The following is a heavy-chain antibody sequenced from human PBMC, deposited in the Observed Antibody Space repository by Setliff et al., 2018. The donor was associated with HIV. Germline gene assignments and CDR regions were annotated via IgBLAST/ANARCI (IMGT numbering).Heavy chain of an antibody. CDR2: INPNSGGT. CDR1: GYTFTGYY. D-gene: IGHD3-10*01. Sequence: ASVKVSCKASGYTFTGYYMHWVRQAPGQGLEWMGWINPNSGGTNYAQKFQGWVTMTRDTSISTAYMELSRLRSDDTAVYYCAQGAIRDSGSHITTRWGQGTLVTVSS. V-gene: IGHV1-2*04. J-gene: IGHJ4*02. CDR3: AQGAIRDSGSHITTR.